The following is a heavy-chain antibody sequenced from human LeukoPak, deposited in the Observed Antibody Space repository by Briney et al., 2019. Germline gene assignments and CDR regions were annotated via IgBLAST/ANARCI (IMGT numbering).Heavy chain of an antibody. D-gene: IGHD3-3*01. CDR3: ARGLRFLEWFPDV. V-gene: IGHV1-69*05. CDR2: IIPIFGTA. CDR1: GGTLSSYA. Sequence: GSSVKDSCKASGGTLSSYAISWVRQAPGQGLEWMGGIIPIFGTANYAQKFQGRVTITTDESTSTAYMELSSLRSEDTAVYYCARGLRFLEWFPDVWGKGTTVTVSS. J-gene: IGHJ6*04.